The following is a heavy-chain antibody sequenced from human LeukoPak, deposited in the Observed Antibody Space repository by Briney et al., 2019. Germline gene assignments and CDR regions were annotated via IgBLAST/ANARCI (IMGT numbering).Heavy chain of an antibody. V-gene: IGHV3-48*01. J-gene: IGHJ4*02. D-gene: IGHD3-3*01. CDR3: ARDRNTDFWSGYYTNYFDY. Sequence: TGGSLRLSCAASGFTFSSYSMNWVRQAPGKGLEWVSYISSSSSTIYYADSVKGRFTISRDNAKNSLYLQMNSLRAEDTAVYYCARDRNTDFWSGYYTNYFDYWGQGTLVTVSS. CDR2: ISSSSSTI. CDR1: GFTFSSYS.